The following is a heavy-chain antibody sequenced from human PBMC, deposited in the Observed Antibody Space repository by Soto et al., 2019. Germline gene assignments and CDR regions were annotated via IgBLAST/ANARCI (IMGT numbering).Heavy chain of an antibody. D-gene: IGHD3-10*01. Sequence: EVQLVESGGGLVQPGRSLRLSCEASGFIFHDYTMYWVRQAPGKGLEWVSSINWNSANIGYVDSVKGRFTISRDNAKNSLYLQMNSLRAEDTAFYYCAKDYYGSGSFDSWGQGTLVTVSS. CDR1: GFIFHDYT. CDR3: AKDYYGSGSFDS. J-gene: IGHJ4*02. V-gene: IGHV3-9*01. CDR2: INWNSANI.